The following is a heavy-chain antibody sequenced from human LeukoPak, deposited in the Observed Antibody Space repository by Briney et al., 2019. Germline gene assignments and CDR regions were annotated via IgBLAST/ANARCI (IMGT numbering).Heavy chain of an antibody. J-gene: IGHJ4*02. CDR1: GDSINDYY. Sequence: SETLSLTCTVSGDSINDYYWSWIRQSPGKGLEWIGYIYYSGGTSYNPSLKSRVTISLDTSNNHFSLKLRSVTAADTAVYYCARGGGYSYGSFDYWGQGTLVTVSS. V-gene: IGHV4-59*01. D-gene: IGHD5-18*01. CDR3: ARGGGYSYGSFDY. CDR2: IYYSGGT.